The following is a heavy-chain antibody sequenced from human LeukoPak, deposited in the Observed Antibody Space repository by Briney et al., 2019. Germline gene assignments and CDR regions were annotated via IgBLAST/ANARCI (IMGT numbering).Heavy chain of an antibody. D-gene: IGHD3-9*01. CDR1: GGSISSYY. J-gene: IGHJ6*03. CDR2: IYTSGST. V-gene: IGHV4-4*08. Sequence: SETLSLTCTVSGGSISSYYWSWIRQPPGKGLEWIGRIYTSGSTNYNPSLKSRVTISVDTSKNQFSLKLSSVTAADTAVYYCARAPAGTITPALANYYMDVWGKGTTVTISS. CDR3: ARAPAGTITPALANYYMDV.